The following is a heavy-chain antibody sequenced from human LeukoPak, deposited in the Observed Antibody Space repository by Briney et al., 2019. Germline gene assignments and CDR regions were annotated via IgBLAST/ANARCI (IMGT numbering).Heavy chain of an antibody. CDR1: GFTFSSYG. D-gene: IGHD6-13*01. CDR2: IWYDGSNK. Sequence: GGSLRLSCAASGFTFSSYGMHWVRQAPGKGLEWVAVIWYDGSNKYYADSVKGRLTISRDNSKNTLYLQMNSLRAEDTAVYYCARDDSSSWTLDYFDYWGQGTLVTVSS. V-gene: IGHV3-33*01. J-gene: IGHJ4*02. CDR3: ARDDSSSWTLDYFDY.